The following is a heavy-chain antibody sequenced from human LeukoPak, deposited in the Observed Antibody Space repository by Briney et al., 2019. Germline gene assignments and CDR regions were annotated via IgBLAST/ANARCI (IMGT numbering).Heavy chain of an antibody. J-gene: IGHJ4*02. V-gene: IGHV4-39*07. CDR1: GGSISSSSYY. CDR2: IYYSGRT. D-gene: IGHD5-24*01. CDR3: ARGGRDGYTLYPFDY. Sequence: SETLSLTCTVSGGSISSSSYYWGWIRQPPGKGLEWIGSIYYSGRTNYNPSLKSRVTISVDTSKNQLSLKLSSVTAADTAVYYCARGGRDGYTLYPFDYWGQGTLVTVSS.